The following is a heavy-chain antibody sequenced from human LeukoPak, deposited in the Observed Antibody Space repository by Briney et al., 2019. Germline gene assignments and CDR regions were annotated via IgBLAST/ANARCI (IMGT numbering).Heavy chain of an antibody. CDR1: GFHFSSCA. V-gene: IGHV3-30*02. CDR2: IRYDGDNK. D-gene: IGHD4/OR15-4a*01. J-gene: IGHJ5*02. Sequence: PGGSLRLSCAASGFHFSSCAMHWVRQAPGKGLEWVAYIRYDGDNKRYADSVKGRFTVSRDNSKDTVYLQMNSLRREDTAMYYCTKGDDYGATTRLPKFNWFDPWGRGTLVLVSS. CDR3: TKGDDYGATTRLPKFNWFDP.